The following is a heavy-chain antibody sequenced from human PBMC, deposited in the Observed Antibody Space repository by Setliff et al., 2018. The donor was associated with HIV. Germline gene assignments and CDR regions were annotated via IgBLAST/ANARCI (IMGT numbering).Heavy chain of an antibody. Sequence: SETLSLTCTVSGDSITSYYWSWIRQPPGKGLEWIGYIYYTGSTTYNPSLKSRVTILEALSKNQFSLNLDSVTAADTAVYFCARALAGGSGWNYFDLWGPGTLVTVSS. D-gene: IGHD6-19*01. CDR3: ARALAGGSGWNYFDL. V-gene: IGHV4-59*08. CDR1: GDSITSYY. J-gene: IGHJ4*02. CDR2: IYYTGST.